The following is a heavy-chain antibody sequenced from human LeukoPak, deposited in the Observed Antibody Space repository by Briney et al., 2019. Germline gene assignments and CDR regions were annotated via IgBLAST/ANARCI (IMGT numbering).Heavy chain of an antibody. D-gene: IGHD3-22*01. CDR2: IYYSGST. CDR1: GGSISSYY. Sequence: SETLSRTCTVSGGSISSYYWSWIRQPPGKGLEWIGYIYYSGSTNYNPSLKSRVTISVDTSKNQFSLKLSSVTAADTAVYYCARVGYYDSSGYFDFVYFDYWGQGTLVTVSS. J-gene: IGHJ4*02. V-gene: IGHV4-59*01. CDR3: ARVGYYDSSGYFDFVYFDY.